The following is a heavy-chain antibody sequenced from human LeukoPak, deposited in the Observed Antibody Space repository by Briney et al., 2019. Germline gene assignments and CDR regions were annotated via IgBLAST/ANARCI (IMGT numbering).Heavy chain of an antibody. J-gene: IGHJ6*02. CDR1: GFTFSSYG. V-gene: IGHV3-30*18. D-gene: IGHD2-15*01. CDR2: ISYDGSNK. Sequence: GGSLRHSCAASGFTFSSYGMHWVRQAPGKGLEWVSVISYDGSNKYYADSVKGRFTISRDNSKNTLYLQMNSLRAEDTAVYYCAKALGYCSGGSCYGPGMDVWGQGTTVTVSS. CDR3: AKALGYCSGGSCYGPGMDV.